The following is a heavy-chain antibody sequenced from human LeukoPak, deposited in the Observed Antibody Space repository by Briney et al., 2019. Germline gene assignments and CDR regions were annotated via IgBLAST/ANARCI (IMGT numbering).Heavy chain of an antibody. Sequence: GGSLRLSCAASGFTFSDYYMSWIRQAPGKGLEWVSYISSGGNTIYYADSVKGRFTISRDNSKKTLYLHLNSLRVEDAAVYYCAKDGYSSIPGFHFEYWGQGTPVTVSS. CDR3: AKDGYSSIPGFHFEY. CDR1: GFTFSDYY. CDR2: ISSGGNTI. D-gene: IGHD6-13*01. J-gene: IGHJ4*02. V-gene: IGHV3-11*01.